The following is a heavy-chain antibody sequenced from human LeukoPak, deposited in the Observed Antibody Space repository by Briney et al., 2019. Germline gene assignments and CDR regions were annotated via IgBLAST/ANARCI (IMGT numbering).Heavy chain of an antibody. CDR1: GFTFSSYW. J-gene: IGHJ4*02. D-gene: IGHD2-15*01. CDR2: IKEDGSGK. Sequence: PGGSLRLSCAASGFTFSSYWMSWVRQAPGKGLEWVASIKEDGSGKYYVDSVKGRFTISRDNAKSSLYLQMNSLRAEDTAMYYCVTMGSGVFDYWGQGTLVTVSS. CDR3: VTMGSGVFDY. V-gene: IGHV3-7*01.